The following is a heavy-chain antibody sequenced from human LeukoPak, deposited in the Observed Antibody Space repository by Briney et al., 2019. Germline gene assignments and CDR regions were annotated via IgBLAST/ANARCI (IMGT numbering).Heavy chain of an antibody. CDR2: IYYSGST. V-gene: IGHV4-59*05. J-gene: IGHJ4*02. CDR1: GGSISSYY. CDR3: TRGSYGDYEY. D-gene: IGHD4-17*01. Sequence: PSETLSLTCTVSGGSISSYYWSWIRQPPGKGLEWIGSIYYSGSTYYNPSLKSRVTISVDTSKNQFSLKLSSVTAADTAVYYCTRGSYGDYEYWGQGTLVTVSS.